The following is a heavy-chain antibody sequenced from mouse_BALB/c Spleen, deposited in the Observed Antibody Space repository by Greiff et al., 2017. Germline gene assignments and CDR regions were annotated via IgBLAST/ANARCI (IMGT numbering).Heavy chain of an antibody. V-gene: IGHV5-17*02. Sequence: EVQRVESGGGLVKPGGSLKLSCAASGFTFSSFGMHWVRQAPEKGLEWVAYISSGSSTIYYADTVKGRFTISRDNPKNTLFLQMTSLRSEDTAMYYCARSGVYYYGSRGWYFDVWGAGTTVTVSS. CDR3: ARSGVYYYGSRGWYFDV. D-gene: IGHD1-1*01. J-gene: IGHJ1*01. CDR2: ISSGSSTI. CDR1: GFTFSSFG.